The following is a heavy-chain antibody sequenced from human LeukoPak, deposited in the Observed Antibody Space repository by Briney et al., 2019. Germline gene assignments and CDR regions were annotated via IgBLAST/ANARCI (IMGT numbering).Heavy chain of an antibody. J-gene: IGHJ4*02. D-gene: IGHD5-18*01. CDR1: GGTFSSYA. CDR3: ARANRIQLWLLDY. CDR2: IIPIFGTA. Sequence: GSSVKVSCKASGGTFSSYAISWVRQAPGQGLEWMGGIIPIFGTANYAQKFQGRVTITTDESTSTAYMELSSLRSEDTALYYCARANRIQLWLLDYWGQGTLVILSS. V-gene: IGHV1-69*05.